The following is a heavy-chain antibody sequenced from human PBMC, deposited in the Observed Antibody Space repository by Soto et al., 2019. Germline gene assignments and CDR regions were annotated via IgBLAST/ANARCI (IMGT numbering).Heavy chain of an antibody. V-gene: IGHV5-51*01. Sequence: PGQAVKVTCKGSGERFTSYWIGWVRQMPGKGLKWMGIIYPGDSDTRYSPSFQGQVTISADNSKNTLYLQMNSLRAEDTAVYYCAREDYYYDSSGYLYYYYGMDVWGQGTTVTVSS. D-gene: IGHD3-22*01. CDR3: AREDYYYDSSGYLYYYYGMDV. CDR1: GERFTSYW. J-gene: IGHJ6*02. CDR2: IYPGDSDT.